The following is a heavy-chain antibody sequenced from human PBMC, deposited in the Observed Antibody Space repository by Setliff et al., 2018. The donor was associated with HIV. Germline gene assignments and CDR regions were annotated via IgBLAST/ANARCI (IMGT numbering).Heavy chain of an antibody. Sequence: PGESLKISCHLSGYSFVDFWIGWVRQMPGKGLEWMGIIYPGDSDTRYSPSFQGQVTISADKSISTAYLQWSSLKASDTAMYYCVRRDGYKFDYWGQGTLVTVSS. D-gene: IGHD5-12*01. J-gene: IGHJ4*02. CDR2: IYPGDSDT. CDR1: GYSFVDFW. V-gene: IGHV5-51*01. CDR3: VRRDGYKFDY.